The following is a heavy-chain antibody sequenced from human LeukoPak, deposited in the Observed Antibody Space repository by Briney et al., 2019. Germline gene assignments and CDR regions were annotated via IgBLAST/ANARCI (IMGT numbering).Heavy chain of an antibody. CDR1: GGSISSGGYY. V-gene: IGHV4-31*03. CDR3: ARVRSYHNWFDP. J-gene: IGHJ5*02. Sequence: LSETLSLTCTVSGGSISSGGYYWSWIRQHPGKGLEWIGYIYYSGSTYYNPSLKSRVTISVDTSKNQFSLKLSSVTAADTAVYYCARVRSYHNWFDPWGQGTLVTVSS. CDR2: IYYSGST. D-gene: IGHD1-26*01.